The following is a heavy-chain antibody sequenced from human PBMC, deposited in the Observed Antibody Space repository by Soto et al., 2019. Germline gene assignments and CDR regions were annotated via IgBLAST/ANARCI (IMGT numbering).Heavy chain of an antibody. Sequence: ASVKVSCKASGYTFTSYYMHWVRQAPGQGLEWMGIISPSGGSTSYAQKFQGRVTMTRDTSTSTVYMELSSLRSEDTAVYYCASLRATGAFDIWGQGTMVTVSS. CDR2: ISPSGGST. CDR3: ASLRATGAFDI. D-gene: IGHD3-10*01. J-gene: IGHJ3*02. V-gene: IGHV1-46*01. CDR1: GYTFTSYY.